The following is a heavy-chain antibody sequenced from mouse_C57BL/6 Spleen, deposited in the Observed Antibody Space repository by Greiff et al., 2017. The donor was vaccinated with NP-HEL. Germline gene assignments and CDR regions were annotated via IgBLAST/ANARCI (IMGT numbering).Heavy chain of an antibody. J-gene: IGHJ4*01. D-gene: IGHD1-1*01. Sequence: QVQLKQPGAELVMPGASVKLSCKASGYTFTSYWMHWVKQRPGQGLEWIGEIDPSDSYTNYNQKFKGKSTLTVDKSSSTAYMQLSSLTSEDSAVYYCARVGNYYGSSSYYAMDYWGQGTSVTVSS. CDR2: IDPSDSYT. CDR1: GYTFTSYW. V-gene: IGHV1-69*01. CDR3: ARVGNYYGSSSYYAMDY.